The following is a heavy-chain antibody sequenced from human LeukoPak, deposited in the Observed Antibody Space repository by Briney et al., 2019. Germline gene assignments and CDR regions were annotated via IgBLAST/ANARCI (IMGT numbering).Heavy chain of an antibody. V-gene: IGHV3-7*04. CDR2: IKQDGSEK. Sequence: GGSLRLSCAASGFTFSSYWMSWVRQAPGKGLEWVANIKQDGSEKYYVDSVKGRFTISRDNAKNSLYLQMNSLRAEDTAVYYWAMEHYYYYMDVWGKGTTVTVSS. CDR3: AMEHYYYYMDV. CDR1: GFTFSSYW. J-gene: IGHJ6*03.